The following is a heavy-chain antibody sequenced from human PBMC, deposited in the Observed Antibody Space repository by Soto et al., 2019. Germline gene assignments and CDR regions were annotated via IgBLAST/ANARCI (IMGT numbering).Heavy chain of an antibody. D-gene: IGHD3-10*01. Sequence: QVQLVESGGGVVQPGRSLRLSCAASGFTFSSYGMHWVRQAPGKGLEWVAVIWYDGSNKYYADSVKGRFTISRDNSKNTLYLQINSRRAGDTAVYYCARDPTDYYYGSGSYTAFDYGGQGPLVTVSS. CDR1: GFTFSSYG. CDR3: ARDPTDYYYGSGSYTAFDY. V-gene: IGHV3-33*01. CDR2: IWYDGSNK. J-gene: IGHJ4*02.